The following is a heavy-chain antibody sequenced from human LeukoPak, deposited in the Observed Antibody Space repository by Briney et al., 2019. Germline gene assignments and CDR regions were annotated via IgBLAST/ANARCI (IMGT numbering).Heavy chain of an antibody. D-gene: IGHD5-12*01. V-gene: IGHV4-39*01. CDR1: GASISSSNYY. CDR2: IYYSGTT. CDR3: ARRVIVATIDY. Sequence: SETLSLTCTVSGASISSSNYYRAWIRQPPGKGLEWIGSIYYSGTTYYNPSLKSRLTMSVDTSNNQFSLKLSSVTAADTAVYYCARRVIVATIDYWGQGTLVTVSS. J-gene: IGHJ4*02.